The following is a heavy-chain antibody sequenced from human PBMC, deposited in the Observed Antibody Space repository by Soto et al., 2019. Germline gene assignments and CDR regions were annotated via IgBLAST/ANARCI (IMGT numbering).Heavy chain of an antibody. CDR3: AKDRDSRGYYPYFAY. V-gene: IGHV3-9*01. Sequence: PGGSLRLSCAASGFTFDDYAMHWVRQAPGKGLEWVSGISWNSGSIGYADSVKGRFTISRDNAKNSLYLQMNSLRAEDTALYYCAKDRDSRGYYPYFAYWVQGTLVTVSS. J-gene: IGHJ4*02. CDR1: GFTFDDYA. CDR2: ISWNSGSI. D-gene: IGHD3-22*01.